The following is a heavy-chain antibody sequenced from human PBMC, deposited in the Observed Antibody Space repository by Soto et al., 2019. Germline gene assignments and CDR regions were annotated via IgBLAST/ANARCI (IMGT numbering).Heavy chain of an antibody. CDR3: ARDPRGTFGGVIAPDY. J-gene: IGHJ4*02. Sequence: GGSLRLSCAASGFTFSSYSMNWVRQAPGKGLEWVSSISSSSSYIYYADSVKGRFTISRDNAKNSLYLQMNSLRAEDTAVYYCARDPRGTFGGVIAPDYWGQGTLVTVSS. V-gene: IGHV3-21*01. D-gene: IGHD3-16*02. CDR1: GFTFSSYS. CDR2: ISSSSSYI.